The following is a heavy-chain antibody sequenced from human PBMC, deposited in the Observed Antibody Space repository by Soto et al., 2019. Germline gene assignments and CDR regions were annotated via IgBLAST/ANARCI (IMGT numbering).Heavy chain of an antibody. CDR2: ISGIGGSS. CDR3: AKVTKRAAAGRYEYYKYGMDV. CDR1: GFAFSTYA. Sequence: GGSLRLSCAASGFAFSTYAMTWVRQAPGKWLEWVSVISGIGGSSYYAASVKGRFTISRDNSKNTLFLQMNGLRAEDTAVYYCAKVTKRAAAGRYEYYKYGMDVWGQGXTVTVYS. V-gene: IGHV3-23*01. J-gene: IGHJ6*02. D-gene: IGHD6-13*01.